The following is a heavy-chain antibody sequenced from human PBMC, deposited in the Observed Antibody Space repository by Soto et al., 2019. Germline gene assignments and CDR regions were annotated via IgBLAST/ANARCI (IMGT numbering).Heavy chain of an antibody. D-gene: IGHD2-2*01. CDR1: GYTFTSYD. CDR2: MNPNSGNT. CDR3: ARGHASCSSTSCYDSRGGVDY. J-gene: IGHJ4*02. V-gene: IGHV1-8*01. Sequence: GASVKVSCKASGYTFTSYDINCVRQATGQGLEWMGWMNPNSGNTGYAQKFQGRVTMTRNTSISTAYMELSSLRSEDTAVYYCARGHASCSSTSCYDSRGGVDYWGQGTLVTVSS.